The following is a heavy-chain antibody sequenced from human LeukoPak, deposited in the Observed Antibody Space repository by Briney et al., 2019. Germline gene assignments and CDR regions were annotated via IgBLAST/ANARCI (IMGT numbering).Heavy chain of an antibody. J-gene: IGHJ4*02. CDR2: TNQDGSAK. CDR3: AREGFLDY. CDR1: GFSVRSSY. V-gene: IGHV3-7*01. Sequence: GGSLRLSCEASGFSVRSSYMSWVRQAPGKGLEWVANTNQDGSAKNYVDSVRGRFTTPRDNAENSLYLQMNSLRAEDTAVYYCAREGFLDYWGQGTLVTVSS. D-gene: IGHD2/OR15-2a*01.